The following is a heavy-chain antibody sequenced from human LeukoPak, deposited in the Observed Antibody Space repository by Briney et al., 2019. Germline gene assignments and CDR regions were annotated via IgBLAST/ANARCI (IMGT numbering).Heavy chain of an antibody. V-gene: IGHV3-66*01. D-gene: IGHD3-10*01. Sequence: GGSLRLSCAAXXXTXSSNYMSXVXQXPXXXXXXXSVIYSGGSTYYADSVKGRFTISRDNSKNTLYLQMNSLRAEDTAVYYXAREYRGEYYFDYWGQGTLVTVSS. CDR3: AREYRGEYYFDY. CDR2: IYSGGST. J-gene: IGHJ4*02. CDR1: XXTXSSNY.